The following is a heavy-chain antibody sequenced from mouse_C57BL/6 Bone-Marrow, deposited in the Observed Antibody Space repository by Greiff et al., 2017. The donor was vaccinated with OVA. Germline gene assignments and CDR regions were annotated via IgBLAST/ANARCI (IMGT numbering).Heavy chain of an antibody. CDR1: GYTFTGYW. CDR3: AREDGYPSFYYAMDY. J-gene: IGHJ4*01. D-gene: IGHD2-3*01. Sequence: QVQLQQSGAELMKPGASVKLSCKATGYTFTGYWIEWVKQRPGHGLEWIGEILPGSGSTNYNEKFKGKATFTADTYSNTAYMQLSSLTTEDSAIYYCAREDGYPSFYYAMDYWGQGTSVTVSS. V-gene: IGHV1-9*01. CDR2: ILPGSGST.